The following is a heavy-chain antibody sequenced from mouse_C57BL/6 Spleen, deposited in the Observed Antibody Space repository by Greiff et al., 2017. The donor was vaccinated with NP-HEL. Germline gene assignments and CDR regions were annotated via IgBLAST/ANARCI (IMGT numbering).Heavy chain of an antibody. CDR2: IHPSVSDT. CDR1: GYTFTSYW. Sequence: QVQLQQPGAELVKPGASVKVSCKASGYTFTSYWMHWVKQRPGQGLEWIGRIHPSVSDTNYNQKFKGKATLTVDKSSSTAYMQLISLTSEDSAVYYCAILYFDYWGQGTTLTVSS. V-gene: IGHV1-74*01. J-gene: IGHJ2*01. CDR3: AILYFDY.